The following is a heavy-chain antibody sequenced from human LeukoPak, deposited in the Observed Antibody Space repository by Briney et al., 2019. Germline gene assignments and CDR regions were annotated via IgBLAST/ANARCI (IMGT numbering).Heavy chain of an antibody. CDR2: ISSSGSA. CDR1: GGSISSYY. D-gene: IGHD1-1*01. CDR3: ATEPTRTPYYYMDV. Sequence: PSETLSLTCTVSGGSISSYYWNWIRQPAGKGLEWIGRISSSGSANYNPSLKSRVTLSVDTSRNQLSLILNPVTAADTAVFYCATEPTRTPYYYMDVWGKGTTVIVSS. V-gene: IGHV4-4*07. J-gene: IGHJ6*03.